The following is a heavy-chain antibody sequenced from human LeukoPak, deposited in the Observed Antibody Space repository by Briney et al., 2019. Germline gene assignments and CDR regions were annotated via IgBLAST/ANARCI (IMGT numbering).Heavy chain of an antibody. V-gene: IGHV4-59*01. CDR3: VRLRWELLAPYFDH. D-gene: IGHD2-15*01. CDR1: TDSPNTYY. CDR2: IYHSGST. Sequence: SETLSLTCSVSTDSPNTYYWSWIRQSPGKGLEWIGHIYHSGSTDYNPSFKSRVTDSIDMSKKEFSLKLTSVAVADTAMYYCVRLRWELLAPYFDHWGKGEFVIVS. J-gene: IGHJ4*02.